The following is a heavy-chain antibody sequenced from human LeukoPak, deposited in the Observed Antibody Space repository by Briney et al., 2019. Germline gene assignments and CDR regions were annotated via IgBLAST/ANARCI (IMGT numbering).Heavy chain of an antibody. J-gene: IGHJ6*03. CDR2: ISKSSSDR. CDR1: GFTFSNYD. CDR3: ARVAYDYVWGSYRSLGYYYMDV. D-gene: IGHD3-16*02. V-gene: IGHV3-21*04. Sequence: PGGSLRLSCAATGFTFSNYDMNWVRQAPGKGLEWVSSISKSSSDRFYADSVKGRFTISRDNAKNSVYLQMNSLRAEDTALYYCARVAYDYVWGSYRSLGYYYMDVWGKGTTVTVSS.